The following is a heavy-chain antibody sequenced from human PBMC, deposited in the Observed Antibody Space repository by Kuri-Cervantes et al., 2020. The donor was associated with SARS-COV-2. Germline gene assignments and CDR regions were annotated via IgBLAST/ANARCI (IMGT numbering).Heavy chain of an antibody. J-gene: IGHJ5*02. V-gene: IGHV4-39*01. Sequence: SETLSLTCTVSGGSISSSSYYWGWIRQPPGKGLEWIGSIYYSGSTYYNPSLKSRVTISVDTSKNQFSLRLSSVTAADTAVYYCARSPARVLRFLQDGVWFDPWGQGTLVTVSS. CDR2: IYYSGST. CDR1: GGSISSSSYY. D-gene: IGHD3-3*01. CDR3: ARSPARVLRFLQDGVWFDP.